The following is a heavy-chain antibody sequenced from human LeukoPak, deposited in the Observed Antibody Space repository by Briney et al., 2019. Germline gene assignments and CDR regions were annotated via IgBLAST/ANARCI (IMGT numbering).Heavy chain of an antibody. J-gene: IGHJ5*02. CDR3: ARQATAYSSGYYWTNWFDP. V-gene: IGHV4-34*01. CDR2: INHSGST. D-gene: IGHD3-22*01. Sequence: SETLSLTCAVYGGSFSGYYWSWIRQPPGKGLEWIGEINHSGSTNYNPSLKSRVTISVDTSKNQFSLKLSSVTAADTAVYYCARQATAYSSGYYWTNWFDPWGQGTLVTVSS. CDR1: GGSFSGYY.